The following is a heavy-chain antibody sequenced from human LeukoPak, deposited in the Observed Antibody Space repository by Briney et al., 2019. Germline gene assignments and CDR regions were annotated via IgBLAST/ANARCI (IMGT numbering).Heavy chain of an antibody. CDR1: GFTFSSYA. D-gene: IGHD3-3*01. J-gene: IGHJ3*02. CDR2: IGGSGGST. V-gene: IGHV3-23*01. Sequence: PGGSLRLSCAASGFTFSSYAMSWVRQAPGKGLEWVSAIGGSGGSTYYADSVKGRFTISRDNSKNTLYLQMNSLRAEDTAVYYCAKVDKVFWIPDAFDIWGQGTMVTVSS. CDR3: AKVDKVFWIPDAFDI.